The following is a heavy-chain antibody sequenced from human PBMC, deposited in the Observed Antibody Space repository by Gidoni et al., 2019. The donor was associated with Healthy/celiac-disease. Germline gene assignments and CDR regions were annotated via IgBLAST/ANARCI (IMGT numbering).Heavy chain of an antibody. D-gene: IGHD6-6*01. CDR3: ARIRGRGIAAREVDY. CDR2: IFSNDEK. Sequence: QVTLKESGPVLVKPTETLTRTCTVSGFSRSNARMGVSWIRQPPGKALEWLAHIFSNDEKSYSTSLKSRLTISKDTSKSQVVLTMTNMDPVDTATYYCARIRGRGIAAREVDYWGQGTLVTVSS. V-gene: IGHV2-26*01. CDR1: GFSRSNARMG. J-gene: IGHJ4*02.